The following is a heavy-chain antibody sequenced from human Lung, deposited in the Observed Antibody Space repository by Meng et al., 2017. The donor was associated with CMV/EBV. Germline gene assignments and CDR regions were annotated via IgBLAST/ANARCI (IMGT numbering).Heavy chain of an antibody. J-gene: IGHJ5*02. V-gene: IGHV1-69*04. CDR3: ARDSSPPHPHPGWFDP. CDR2: IIPILGIA. Sequence: QAPVVHSGADVKKAGSSVKVSCKASGGTFSSYTISWVRQAPGQGLEWMGRIIPILGIANYEQKFQGRVTITADKSTSTAYMELSSLRSEDTAVYYCARDSSPPHPHPGWFDPWGQGTLVTVSS. D-gene: IGHD1-14*01. CDR1: GGTFSSYT.